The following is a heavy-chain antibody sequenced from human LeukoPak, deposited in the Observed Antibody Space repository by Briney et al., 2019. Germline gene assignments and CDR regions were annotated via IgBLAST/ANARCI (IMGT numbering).Heavy chain of an antibody. D-gene: IGHD3-10*01. CDR3: AKEYDSGGYGANFDY. Sequence: QPGGSLRLSCAASGFTFSSYAMHWVRQAPGKGLEWVAVISYDGSNKYYADSVKGRSTISRDNSKNTLYLQMNSLRAEDTAVYYCAKEYDSGGYGANFDYWGQGTLVTVSS. V-gene: IGHV3-30-3*01. CDR1: GFTFSSYA. J-gene: IGHJ4*02. CDR2: ISYDGSNK.